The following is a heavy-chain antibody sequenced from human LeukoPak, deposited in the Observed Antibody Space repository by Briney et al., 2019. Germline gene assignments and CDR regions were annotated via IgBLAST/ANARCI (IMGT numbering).Heavy chain of an antibody. CDR2: INPNSGGT. CDR3: ASPYYYDSSGYRY. V-gene: IGHV1-2*02. J-gene: IGHJ4*02. CDR1: GYTFTGYY. Sequence: GASVKVSCKASGYTFTGYYVHWVRQAPGQGLEWMGWINPNSGGTNYAQKFQGRVTMTRDTSISTAYMELSRLRSDDTAVYYCASPYYYDSSGYRYWGQGTLVTVSS. D-gene: IGHD3-22*01.